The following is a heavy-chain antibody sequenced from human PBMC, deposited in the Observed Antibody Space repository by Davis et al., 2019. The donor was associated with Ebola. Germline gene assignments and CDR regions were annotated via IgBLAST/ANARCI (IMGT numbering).Heavy chain of an antibody. V-gene: IGHV5-51*01. J-gene: IGHJ3*02. D-gene: IGHD1-20*01. CDR3: ASLRRTITGMDDGFDI. CDR2: IYTGDSDT. CDR1: GYSFTSYW. Sequence: GESLKISCKGSGYSFTSYWIGWVRQMPGKGLEWMGIIYTGDSDTRYSPSFRGRVTISADKSTRTAYLQWGSLKASDTAMYYCASLRRTITGMDDGFDIWGQGTMVTVSS.